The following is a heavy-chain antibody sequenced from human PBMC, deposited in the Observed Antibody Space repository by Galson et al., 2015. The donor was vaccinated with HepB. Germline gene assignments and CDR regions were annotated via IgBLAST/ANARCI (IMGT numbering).Heavy chain of an antibody. Sequence: SVKVSCKASGYSFANYGISWVRQAPGQGLEWMGWISAYNEHINYAQKFQGRLTVTTDTSTNTAYMELTNLRSDDTAIYYCAVVVFGYFDYWGQGTLVTVSS. D-gene: IGHD2-15*01. V-gene: IGHV1-18*01. CDR1: GYSFANYG. CDR2: ISAYNEHI. J-gene: IGHJ4*02. CDR3: AVVVFGYFDY.